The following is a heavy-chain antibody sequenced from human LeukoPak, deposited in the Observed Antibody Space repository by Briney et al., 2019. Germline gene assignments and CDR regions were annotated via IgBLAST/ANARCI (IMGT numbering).Heavy chain of an antibody. CDR2: IRGKANSYAT. D-gene: IGHD1-26*01. J-gene: IGHJ1*01. CDR1: GSTLSAST. Sequence: GSLKLSCAASGSTLSASTLHWVRQASGKGLEWVGRIRGKANSYATDYAASVKGRFTLSRDDSKNTAYLQMNSLKTEDTAVYYCTTNILAATWGFFQHWGQGTLVTVSS. V-gene: IGHV3-73*01. CDR3: TTNILAATWGFFQH.